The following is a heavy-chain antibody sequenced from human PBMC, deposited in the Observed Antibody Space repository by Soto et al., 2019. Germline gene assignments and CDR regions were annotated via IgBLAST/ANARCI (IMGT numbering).Heavy chain of an antibody. J-gene: IGHJ6*03. CDR1: GGSISSYY. CDR2: IYYSGST. Sequence: SETLSLTCTVSGGSISSYYWSWIRQPPGKGLEWIGYIYYSGSTNYNPSLKSRVTISVDTSKNQFSLKLSSVTAADTAVYYCARHPSGYYMYYYMDVWGKGTTVTVSS. CDR3: ARHPSGYYMYYYMDV. D-gene: IGHD3-22*01. V-gene: IGHV4-59*08.